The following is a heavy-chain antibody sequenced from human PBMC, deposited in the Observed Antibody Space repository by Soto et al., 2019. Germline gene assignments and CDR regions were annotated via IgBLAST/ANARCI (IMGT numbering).Heavy chain of an antibody. D-gene: IGHD6-13*01. Sequence: PGGSLRLSCAASGFTFSSYGMHWVRQAPGKGLEWVAVISYDGSNKYYADSVKGRFTISRDNSKNTLYLQMNSLRAEDTAVYYCAKDVVAAAGTYGYYYYYYGMDVWGQGPRSPSP. CDR1: GFTFSSYG. CDR3: AKDVVAAAGTYGYYYYYYGMDV. CDR2: ISYDGSNK. V-gene: IGHV3-30*18. J-gene: IGHJ6*02.